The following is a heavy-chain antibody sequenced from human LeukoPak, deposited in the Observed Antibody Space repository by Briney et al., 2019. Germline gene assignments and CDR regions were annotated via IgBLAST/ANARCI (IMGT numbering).Heavy chain of an antibody. Sequence: ASVKVSCKASGYTFTGYYMHWVRQAPGQGVEWMGWISGYNGNTKYAQKFQGRVTMTTDTSTSTAYMELRSLRSDDTAVYYCARDYGDYPSYWGQGTLVTVSS. CDR3: ARDYGDYPSY. CDR1: GYTFTGYY. J-gene: IGHJ4*02. D-gene: IGHD4-17*01. CDR2: ISGYNGNT. V-gene: IGHV1-18*04.